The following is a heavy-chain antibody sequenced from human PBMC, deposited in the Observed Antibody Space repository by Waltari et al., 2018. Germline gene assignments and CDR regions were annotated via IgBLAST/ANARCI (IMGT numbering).Heavy chain of an antibody. CDR1: GGSISSGSYY. V-gene: IGHV4-61*09. Sequence: QVQLQESGPGLVKPSQTLSLTCTVSGGSISSGSYYWSWIRPPAGKGLEWIGYTMTRGSTHSNPSLKSRVTISVDTSKNQFSLKLSSVTAADTAVYYCARRVHYGSGSYYRAAFDIWGQGTMVTVSS. J-gene: IGHJ3*02. D-gene: IGHD3-10*01. CDR2: TMTRGST. CDR3: ARRVHYGSGSYYRAAFDI.